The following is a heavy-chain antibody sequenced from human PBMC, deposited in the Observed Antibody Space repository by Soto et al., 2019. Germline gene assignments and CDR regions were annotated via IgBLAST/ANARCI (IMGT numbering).Heavy chain of an antibody. D-gene: IGHD2-2*03. CDR1: GDSIRSYS. CDR2: IHYNGNT. CDR3: AREGNLGRWIQPLDS. V-gene: IGHV4-59*01. J-gene: IGHJ4*02. Sequence: QVQLQVSGPGLVKPSETLSLTCTVSGDSIRSYSWSWIRQPPGKGLARIGNIHYNGNTKYIPSLKSPVTMAVYTSKNHFSLKLISVTTADTAVYFCAREGNLGRWIQPLDSWGQGTLVTVSS.